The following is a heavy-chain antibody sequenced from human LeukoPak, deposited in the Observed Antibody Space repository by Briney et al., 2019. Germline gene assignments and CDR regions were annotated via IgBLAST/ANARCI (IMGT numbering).Heavy chain of an antibody. CDR2: IYYSGST. D-gene: IGHD1-1*01. J-gene: IGHJ5*02. Sequence: PSETLSLTCTVSGGSISSFYWSWIRQPPGKGLEWIGYIYYSGSTNYNPSLKSRVTISVDTSKNQFSLKLSSVDAAGTALYYCARHGTSGTNLNWFDPWDQGTLVTVSS. CDR1: GGSISSFY. CDR3: ARHGTSGTNLNWFDP. V-gene: IGHV4-59*01.